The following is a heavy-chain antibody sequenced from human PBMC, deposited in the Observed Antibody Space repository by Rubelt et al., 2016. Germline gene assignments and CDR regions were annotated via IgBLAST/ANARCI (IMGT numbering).Heavy chain of an antibody. V-gene: IGHV1-69*01. D-gene: IGHD6-13*01. CDR1: GGTFRSYA. CDR2: IIPNFGTA. CDR3: ARRQQLGPFDY. J-gene: IGHJ4*02. Sequence: QVQLVQSGAEVKKPGSSVKVSCKASGGTFRSYAISWVRQAPGQGLEWMGGIIPNFGTATYAQTFQGRVTIIADESTRTSYMGLSSLGSEDTAVDYCARRQQLGPFDYWGQGTLVTVSS.